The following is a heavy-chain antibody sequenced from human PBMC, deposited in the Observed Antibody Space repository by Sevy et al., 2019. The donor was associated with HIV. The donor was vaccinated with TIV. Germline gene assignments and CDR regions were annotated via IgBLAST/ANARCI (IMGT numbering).Heavy chain of an antibody. V-gene: IGHV3-30-3*01. CDR1: GFTFSSYA. CDR3: ASSSGDDPNFDY. Sequence: GGSLRLSCAASGFTFSSYAMHWVRQAPGKGLEWVAVISYDGTNKYYAHSVKGRFTISRDNSKNTLFLQMNSLRAQDTAVYYCASSSGDDPNFDYWGQGTLVTVSS. J-gene: IGHJ4*02. D-gene: IGHD7-27*01. CDR2: ISYDGTNK.